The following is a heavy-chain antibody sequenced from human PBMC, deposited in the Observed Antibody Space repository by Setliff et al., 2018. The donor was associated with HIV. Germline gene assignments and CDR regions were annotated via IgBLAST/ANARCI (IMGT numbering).Heavy chain of an antibody. CDR3: ARVSELLAYYMDV. CDR2: ISSLSEYR. D-gene: IGHD1-26*01. Sequence: GGSLRLSCAASGFTFHDFSMHWVCRAPGRGLEWVSSISSLSEYRYYADSVKGRFTISRDNAKNSLYLQMNSLRAEDTAVYYCARVSELLAYYMDVWGKGTTVTVSS. J-gene: IGHJ6*03. CDR1: GFTFHDFS. V-gene: IGHV3-21*01.